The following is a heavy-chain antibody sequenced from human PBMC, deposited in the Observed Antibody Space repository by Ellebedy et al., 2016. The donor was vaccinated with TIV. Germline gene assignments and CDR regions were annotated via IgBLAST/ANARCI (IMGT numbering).Heavy chain of an antibody. J-gene: IGHJ4*02. CDR2: VHHSRRS. D-gene: IGHD6-13*01. Sequence: SETLSLTCTVSGGSISGYYWSWVRQPPGKGLEWLGYVHHSRRSKYNPSLNSRVSMSVETSKSQVSLKLSSVTAADTAVYYCARALEGSSWYLDYWGQGTLVTVSS. CDR3: ARALEGSSWYLDY. CDR1: GGSISGYY. V-gene: IGHV4-59*12.